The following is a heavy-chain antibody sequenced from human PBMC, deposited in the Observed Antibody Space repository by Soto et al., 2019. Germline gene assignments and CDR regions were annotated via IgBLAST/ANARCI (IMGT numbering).Heavy chain of an antibody. CDR2: ISWNSGSI. D-gene: IGHD1-1*01. CDR3: EKDIGEPPYYYYGMDV. Sequence: GGSLRLSCAASGFTFDDYAMHWVRQAPGKGLEWVSGISWNSGSIGYADSVKGRFTISRDNAKNSLYLQMNSLRAENTALYYCEKDIGEPPYYYYGMDVWGQGTRVPVS. V-gene: IGHV3-9*01. J-gene: IGHJ6*02. CDR1: GFTFDDYA.